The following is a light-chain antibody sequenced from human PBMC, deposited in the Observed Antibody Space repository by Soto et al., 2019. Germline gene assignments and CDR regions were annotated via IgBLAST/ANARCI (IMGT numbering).Light chain of an antibody. Sequence: EIVLTQSPGILSLSPGERATHSCRASQSVSSNYLVWFQQKPGQAPRLVIYDASTRATGIPDRFSGSGSGTDFTLTISGLEPEDFAVYYCYQFGRAPLTFGGGTKVEIK. V-gene: IGKV3-20*01. CDR1: QSVSSNY. J-gene: IGKJ4*01. CDR2: DAS. CDR3: YQFGRAPLT.